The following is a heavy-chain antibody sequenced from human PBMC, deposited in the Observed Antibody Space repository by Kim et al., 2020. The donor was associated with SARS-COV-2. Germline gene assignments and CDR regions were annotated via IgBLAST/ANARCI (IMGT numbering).Heavy chain of an antibody. D-gene: IGHD6-19*01. CDR2: ISGSGGST. CDR1: GFTFSSYA. V-gene: IGHV3-23*01. Sequence: GGSLRLSCAASGFTFSSYAMSWVRQAPGKGLEWVSAISGSGGSTYYADSVKGRFTISRDNSKNTLYLQMNSLRAEDTAVYYCAKDISPVVAGTLHLDYWGQGTLVTVSS. J-gene: IGHJ4*02. CDR3: AKDISPVVAGTLHLDY.